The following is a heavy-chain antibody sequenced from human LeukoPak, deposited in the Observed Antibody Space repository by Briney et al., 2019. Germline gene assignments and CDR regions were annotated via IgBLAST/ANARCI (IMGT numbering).Heavy chain of an antibody. D-gene: IGHD7-27*01. J-gene: IGHJ6*03. V-gene: IGHV1-69*05. CDR2: IIPIFDTA. CDR3: ARDEGPPGLQDGYYYYYLDV. CDR1: GGTFSSYA. Sequence: SVKVSCKPSGGTFSSYAISWVRQAPGQGLEWMGGIIPIFDTANYAQKFQGRLTITTDGSTSTAYMELSSLRSDDTAMYYCARDEGPPGLQDGYYYYYLDVWGKGTTVTVSS.